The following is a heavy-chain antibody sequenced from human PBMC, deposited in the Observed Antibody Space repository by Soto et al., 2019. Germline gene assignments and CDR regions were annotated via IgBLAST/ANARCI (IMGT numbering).Heavy chain of an antibody. V-gene: IGHV4-30-4*01. CDR3: ARGKWLVVGLHNNRFDP. CDR1: GGSISSGDYY. CDR2: IYYSGST. Sequence: PSETLSLTCTVSGGSISSGDYYWSWIRQPPGKGLEWIGYIYYSGSTYYNPSLKSRVTISVDTSKNQFSLKLSSVTAADTAVYYCARGKWLVVGLHNNRFDPWGQGTLVTV. J-gene: IGHJ5*02. D-gene: IGHD6-19*01.